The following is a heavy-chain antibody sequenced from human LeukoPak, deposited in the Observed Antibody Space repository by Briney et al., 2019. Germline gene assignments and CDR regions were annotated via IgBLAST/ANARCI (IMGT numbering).Heavy chain of an antibody. D-gene: IGHD6-13*01. CDR3: AKDGPGIAAAGTFDY. CDR1: GFTFSSYA. V-gene: IGHV3-23*01. Sequence: GGSLRLSCAASGFTFSSYAMSWVRQAPGKGLEWVSAITYSGGSTYYADSVKGRFTISRDNSKNTLYLQMNSLRAEDTAVYYCAKDGPGIAAAGTFDYWGQGTLVTVSS. CDR2: ITYSGGST. J-gene: IGHJ4*02.